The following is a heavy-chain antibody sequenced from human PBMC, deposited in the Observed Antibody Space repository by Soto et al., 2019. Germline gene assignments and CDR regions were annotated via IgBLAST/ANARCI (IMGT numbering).Heavy chain of an antibody. J-gene: IGHJ6*02. CDR2: INYSGTS. CDR3: AWVPPNSTDYYYHGMDV. CDR1: GGSIRSGDYY. D-gene: IGHD7-27*01. Sequence: SETLSLTCTVSGGSIRSGDYYWSWIRQPPGKGLEWIGYINYSGTSHFNPSLKSRVTISLDASMNQFSLSLNSVTAAATAVYYCAWVPPNSTDYYYHGMDVWGQGTTVT. V-gene: IGHV4-30-4*01.